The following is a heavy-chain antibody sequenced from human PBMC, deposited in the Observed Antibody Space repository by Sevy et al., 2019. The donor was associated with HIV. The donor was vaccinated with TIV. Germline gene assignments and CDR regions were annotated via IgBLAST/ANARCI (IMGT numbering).Heavy chain of an antibody. Sequence: ASVKVSCKASGYTISSYGITWVRQAPGQGLEWMGWISTYNGDTNYAQKFQGRVTMTTDTSTSTAYMDLGSLRFDDTAVYYCARLDLSGSGWYGNGMDVWGQGTTVTVSS. J-gene: IGHJ6*02. CDR2: ISTYNGDT. V-gene: IGHV1-18*01. CDR3: ARLDLSGSGWYGNGMDV. CDR1: GYTISSYG. D-gene: IGHD6-19*01.